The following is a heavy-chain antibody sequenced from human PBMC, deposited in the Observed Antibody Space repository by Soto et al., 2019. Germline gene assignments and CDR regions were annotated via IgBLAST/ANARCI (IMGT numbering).Heavy chain of an antibody. D-gene: IGHD5-12*01. J-gene: IGHJ6*02. CDR1: GGSISSGGYY. V-gene: IGHV4-31*03. CDR2: IYYSGST. Sequence: PSETLSLTCTVSGGSISSGGYYWSWIRQHPGKGLEWIGYIYYSGSTYYNQSLKSRVTISVDTSKNQFSLKLSSVTAADTAVYYCARENVDIVATTYYYYGMDVWGQGTTVTVSS. CDR3: ARENVDIVATTYYYYGMDV.